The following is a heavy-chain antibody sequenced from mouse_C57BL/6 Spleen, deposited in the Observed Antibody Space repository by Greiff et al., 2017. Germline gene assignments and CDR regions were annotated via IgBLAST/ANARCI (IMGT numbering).Heavy chain of an antibody. CDR2: ISSGSSTI. D-gene: IGHD2-1*01. Sequence: EVHLVESGGGLVKPGGSLTLSCAASGFTFSDYGMHWVRQAPEKGLEWVAYISSGSSTIYYADTVKGRFTISRDNAKNTLFLQMTSLRSEDTAMYYCARNGNYVPYAMDYWGQGTSVTVSS. J-gene: IGHJ4*01. CDR1: GFTFSDYG. CDR3: ARNGNYVPYAMDY. V-gene: IGHV5-17*01.